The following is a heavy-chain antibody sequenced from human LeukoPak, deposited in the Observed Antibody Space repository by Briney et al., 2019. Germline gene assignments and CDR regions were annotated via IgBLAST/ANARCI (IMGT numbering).Heavy chain of an antibody. D-gene: IGHD3-22*01. Sequence: PGGSLRLSCAASGFTFSSYGMHWVRQAPGKGPEWVAVIWYDGSNKYYADSVKGRFTISRDNSKNALYLQMNSLRAEDTAVYYCAKGEDSGYYDYWGQGTLVTVSS. J-gene: IGHJ4*02. CDR3: AKGEDSGYYDY. CDR2: IWYDGSNK. V-gene: IGHV3-33*06. CDR1: GFTFSSYG.